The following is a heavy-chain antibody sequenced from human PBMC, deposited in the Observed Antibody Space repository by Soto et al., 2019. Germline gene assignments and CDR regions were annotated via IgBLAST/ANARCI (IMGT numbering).Heavy chain of an antibody. J-gene: IGHJ6*03. V-gene: IGHV4-34*01. CDR1: GGSFSGYY. D-gene: IGHD2-2*01. CDR3: AWKSTIYCSSTSCCEPPPQGPYYYYYCRDG. CDR2: INHSGST. Sequence: SETLSLTCAVYGGSFSGYYWSWIRQPPGKGLERIGEINHSGSTNYNPSLKSLVTISVDTSKNQFSLKLSSVIAADTAVYYCAWKSTIYCSSTSCCEPPPQGPYYYYYCRDGWGKGTTVTVSS.